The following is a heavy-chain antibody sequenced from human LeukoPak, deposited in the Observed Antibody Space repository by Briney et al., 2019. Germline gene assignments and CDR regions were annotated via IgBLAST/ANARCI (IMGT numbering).Heavy chain of an antibody. Sequence: GGSLRLSCAASGFTFSRQAMSWVRQAPGKGLEWVSTISSSDGSTNYAASVKGRFTISRDNSKNTLYLQMNSLRAEDTAVYYCAKLIAVAATDDYWGQGTLVTVSS. V-gene: IGHV3-23*01. CDR1: GFTFSRQA. J-gene: IGHJ4*02. D-gene: IGHD6-19*01. CDR2: ISSSDGST. CDR3: AKLIAVAATDDY.